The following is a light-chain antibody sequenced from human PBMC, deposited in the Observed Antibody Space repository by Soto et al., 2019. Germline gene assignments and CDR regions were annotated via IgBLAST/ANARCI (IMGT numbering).Light chain of an antibody. Sequence: DIVMTQSPDSLAVSLGERAIINCKSSQSVLYSSNNKNCLAWYQQKPGQPPKLLIYWASTRESGVPYRFSGSGSGTDFTLTISSLQAEDVAVYYCQQYYSTPRTFGQGTKLEIK. CDR3: QQYYSTPRT. V-gene: IGKV4-1*01. J-gene: IGKJ2*01. CDR1: QSVLYSSNNKNC. CDR2: WAS.